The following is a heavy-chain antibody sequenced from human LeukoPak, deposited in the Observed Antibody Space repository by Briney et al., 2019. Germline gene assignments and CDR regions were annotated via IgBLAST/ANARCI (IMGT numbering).Heavy chain of an antibody. CDR3: AKGRWPDYYDSSGHFDH. CDR2: ISGSGGST. V-gene: IGHV3-23*01. J-gene: IGHJ4*02. Sequence: QPGGSLRLSCAASGFTFSSYAMSWVRQAPGKGLEWVSAISGSGGSTYYADSVKGRFTISRDNSKNTLYLQMNSLRAEDTAVYYCAKGRWPDYYDSSGHFDHWGQGTLVTASS. CDR1: GFTFSSYA. D-gene: IGHD3-22*01.